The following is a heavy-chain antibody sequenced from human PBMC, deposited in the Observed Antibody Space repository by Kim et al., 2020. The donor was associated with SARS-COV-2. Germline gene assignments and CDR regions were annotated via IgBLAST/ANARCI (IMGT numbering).Heavy chain of an antibody. V-gene: IGHV4-39*01. Sequence: SETLSLTCTVSGVSISSSSYYWGWIRQPPGKGLEWIGSIFYSESTSYSPSLKSRVTISVDTSKNQFSLKLSSVTAADTAVYYCARPRGARWCAPFDHWGQGILVTVSS. CDR2: IFYSEST. CDR3: ARPRGARWCAPFDH. CDR1: GVSISSSSYY. D-gene: IGHD2-8*02. J-gene: IGHJ4*02.